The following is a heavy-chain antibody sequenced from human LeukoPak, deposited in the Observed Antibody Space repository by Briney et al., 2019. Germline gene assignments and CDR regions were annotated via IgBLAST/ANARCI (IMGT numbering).Heavy chain of an antibody. CDR3: ARDLRRAGGLLFGLGAFDI. V-gene: IGHV4-4*07. Sequence: SETLSLTCTVSGGSISSYYWSWIRQPAGKGLEWIGHIYISGSTNYNPSLKSRVTMSVDTSKNQFSLKLNSVTAADTALYYCARDLRRAGGLLFGLGAFDIWGQGTMVTVSS. CDR2: IYISGST. CDR1: GGSISSYY. D-gene: IGHD3/OR15-3a*01. J-gene: IGHJ3*02.